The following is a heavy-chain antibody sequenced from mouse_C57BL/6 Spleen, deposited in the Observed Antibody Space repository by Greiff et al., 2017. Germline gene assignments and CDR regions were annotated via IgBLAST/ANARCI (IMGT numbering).Heavy chain of an antibody. CDR3: DYYGSSSYANDC. Sequence: QVQLQQPGAELVKPGASVKLSCKASGYTFTSYWMHWVKQRPGQGLEWIGMIHPNSGSTNYNEQFKSQATLTVDNSSRTVYMQLSSLTSEDSAVYCGDYYGSSSYANDCWGQGTSVTVSS. CDR2: IHPNSGST. V-gene: IGHV1-64*01. D-gene: IGHD1-1*01. CDR1: GYTFTSYW. J-gene: IGHJ4*01.